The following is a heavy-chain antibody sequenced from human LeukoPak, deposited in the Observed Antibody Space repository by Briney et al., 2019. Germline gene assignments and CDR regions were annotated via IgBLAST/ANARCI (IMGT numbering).Heavy chain of an antibody. CDR2: INHSGST. CDR1: GGSISSYY. J-gene: IGHJ4*02. Sequence: SETLSLTCTVSGGSISSYYWSWIRQPPGKGLEWLGEINHSGSTNYNPSLKSRVTISVDTSKNQFSLKLGSVTAADTAVYYCARGLDPRRGRIRAKTSRYFDYWGQGTLVTVSS. V-gene: IGHV4-34*01. D-gene: IGHD2-15*01. CDR3: ARGLDPRRGRIRAKTSRYFDY.